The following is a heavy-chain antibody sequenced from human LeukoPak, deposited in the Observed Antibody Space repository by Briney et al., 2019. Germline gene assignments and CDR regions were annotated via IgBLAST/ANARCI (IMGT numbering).Heavy chain of an antibody. D-gene: IGHD2-15*01. V-gene: IGHV3-15*01. CDR1: GFTFSNAW. CDR2: IKSKTDGGTT. Sequence: GGSLRLSCAASGFTFSNAWMSWVRQAPGKGLEWVGRIKSKTDGGTTDYAAPVKGRFTISRDDSKNTLYLQMNSLKTEDTAVYYCASAPDSYCSGGSCGYWGQGTLVTVSS. J-gene: IGHJ4*02. CDR3: ASAPDSYCSGGSCGY.